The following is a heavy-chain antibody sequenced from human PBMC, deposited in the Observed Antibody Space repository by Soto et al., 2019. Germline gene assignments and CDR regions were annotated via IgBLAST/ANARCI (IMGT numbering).Heavy chain of an antibody. V-gene: IGHV4-30-2*01. CDR1: GGSISSGGYS. CDR3: AGGIAARPLGD. Sequence: QLQLQESGSGLVKPSQTLSLTCAVSGGSISSGGYSWSWIRQPPGKGLEWIGYIYHSGSTYYNPSHRSRVTIAADRSKNQFSLRLSSVTAADTAVYYCAGGIAARPLGDWGQGTLVTVSS. D-gene: IGHD6-6*01. CDR2: IYHSGST. J-gene: IGHJ4*02.